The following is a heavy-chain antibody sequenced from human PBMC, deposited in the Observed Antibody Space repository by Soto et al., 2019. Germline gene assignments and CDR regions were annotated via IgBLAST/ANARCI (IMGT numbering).Heavy chain of an antibody. J-gene: IGHJ6*02. D-gene: IGHD4-17*01. CDR2: ISYDANNK. CDR1: GFTFSNFA. CDR3: AKDRYGDRLSDGMDV. Sequence: QVQLVESGGGVVQPGRSLRLSCAASGFTFSNFAMHWVRQAPGKGLEWVAVISYDANNKYYTDSVKGRFTISRDNSQNTLYLQMNSMRAEDTAVYYCAKDRYGDRLSDGMDVWGQGTTVTVSS. V-gene: IGHV3-30*18.